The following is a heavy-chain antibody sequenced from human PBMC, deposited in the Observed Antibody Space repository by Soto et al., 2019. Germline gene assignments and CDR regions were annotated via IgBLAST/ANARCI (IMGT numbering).Heavy chain of an antibody. V-gene: IGHV4-59*01. CDR2: IYYSGST. D-gene: IGHD3-10*01. J-gene: IGHJ4*02. CDR3: ASSGITMVRGVISFDY. Sequence: PSETLSLTCTVSGGSISSYYWSWIRQPPGKGLEWIGYIYYSGSTNYNPSLKSRVTISVDTSKNQFSLKLSSVTAADTAVYYCASSGITMVRGVISFDYWGQGTLVTVSS. CDR1: GGSISSYY.